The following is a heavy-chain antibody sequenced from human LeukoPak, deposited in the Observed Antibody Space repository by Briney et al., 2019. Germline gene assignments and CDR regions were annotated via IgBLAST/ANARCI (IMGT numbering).Heavy chain of an antibody. D-gene: IGHD2-15*01. CDR1: GFTFSSYS. CDR3: ASIGYCSGGSCQDAFDI. Sequence: GGSLRLSCAASGFTFSSYSMNWVRQAPGKGLEWVSSISSSSSYIYYADSVKGRFTISRDNAKNSLYLQMNSLRAEDTAVYYCASIGYCSGGSCQDAFDIWSQGTMVTVSS. V-gene: IGHV3-21*01. CDR2: ISSSSSYI. J-gene: IGHJ3*02.